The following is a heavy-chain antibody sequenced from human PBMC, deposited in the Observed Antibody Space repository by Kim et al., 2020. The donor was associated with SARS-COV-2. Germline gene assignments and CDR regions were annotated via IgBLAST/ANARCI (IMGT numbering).Heavy chain of an antibody. CDR3: ARDPTSYDSSGSVAFDI. D-gene: IGHD3-22*01. Sequence: SETLSLTCAVSGGSISSSNWWSWVRQPPGKGLEWIGEIYHSGSTNYNPSLKSRVTISVDKSKNQFSLKLSSVTAADTAVYYCARDPTSYDSSGSVAFDIWGQGTMVTVSS. J-gene: IGHJ3*02. V-gene: IGHV4-4*02. CDR1: GGSISSSNW. CDR2: IYHSGST.